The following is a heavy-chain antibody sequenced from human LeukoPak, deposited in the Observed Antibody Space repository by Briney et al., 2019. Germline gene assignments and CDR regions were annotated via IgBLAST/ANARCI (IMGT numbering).Heavy chain of an antibody. V-gene: IGHV1-18*01. CDR1: GYTFTSYG. CDR3: ARDPGGGDSLGY. Sequence: GASVKVSCKASGYTFTSYGISWGRQAPGQGLEWMGWISAYNGNTNNAQKLKGRVTMTTDTSTSTAYMELRSLRSDDTAVYYCARDPGGGDSLGYWGQGTLVTVSS. J-gene: IGHJ4*02. D-gene: IGHD2-21*02. CDR2: ISAYNGNT.